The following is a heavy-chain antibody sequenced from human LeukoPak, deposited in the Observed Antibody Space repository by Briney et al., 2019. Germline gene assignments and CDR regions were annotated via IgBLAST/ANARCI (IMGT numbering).Heavy chain of an antibody. CDR1: GDSVSSNSTA. CDR2: TYYRSKWYN. D-gene: IGHD6-13*01. Sequence: SQTLSLTCAISGDSVSSNSTAWNCIRQSPSRGLEWLGRTYYRSKWYNDYAVSVKSRITINPDTSKNQFSLQLNSVTPEDTAVYYCARSAAGHNYYYYYMDVWGKGTTVTVSS. CDR3: ARSAAGHNYYYYYMDV. V-gene: IGHV6-1*01. J-gene: IGHJ6*03.